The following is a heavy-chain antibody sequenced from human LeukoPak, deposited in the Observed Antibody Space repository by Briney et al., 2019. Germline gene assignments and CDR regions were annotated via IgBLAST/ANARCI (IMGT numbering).Heavy chain of an antibody. Sequence: GESLKISWKGSGYRFTTYWIGWVRQMPGKGLELTVIIYPGDSDTRYSASFQGQVTISVDKSISTAYLQWSSLKASDTAIYYCARSLPGTMLRGYGMDVWGQGTTVTVSS. D-gene: IGHD3-10*01. CDR2: IYPGDSDT. CDR3: ARSLPGTMLRGYGMDV. J-gene: IGHJ6*02. CDR1: GYRFTTYW. V-gene: IGHV5-51*01.